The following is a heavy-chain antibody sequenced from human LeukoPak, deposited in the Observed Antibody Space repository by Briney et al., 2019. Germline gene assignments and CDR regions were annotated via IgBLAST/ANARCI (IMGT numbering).Heavy chain of an antibody. CDR1: GYSFTCYY. CDR3: ARVRAPSFTQGGFDY. CDR2: INPNSGDT. Sequence: ASVKVSCKASGYSFTCYYMHWVRQAPGQGLEWMGWINPNSGDTKYAQKFQGRVTMTRDRSISTAYMELTRLRSDDTAVYYCARVRAPSFTQGGFDYWGQGTLVTVSS. V-gene: IGHV1-2*02. D-gene: IGHD3-16*01. J-gene: IGHJ4*02.